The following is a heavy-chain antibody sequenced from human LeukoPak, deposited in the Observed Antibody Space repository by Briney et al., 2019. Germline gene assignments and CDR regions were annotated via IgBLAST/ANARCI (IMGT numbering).Heavy chain of an antibody. D-gene: IGHD4-17*01. CDR1: GFTLSNYA. Sequence: PGGSLRLSCAASGFTLSNYAIHWVRQAPGKGLEYVSGISNNGDSTYYANSVKGRFTISRDNAKNSLYLQMNSLRAEDTAVYYCAREKTVTTRTNFDCWGQGTLVTVSS. J-gene: IGHJ4*02. CDR2: ISNNGDST. V-gene: IGHV3-64*01. CDR3: AREKTVTTRTNFDC.